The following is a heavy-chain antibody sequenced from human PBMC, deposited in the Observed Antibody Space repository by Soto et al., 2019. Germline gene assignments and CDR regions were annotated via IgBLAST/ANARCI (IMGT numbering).Heavy chain of an antibody. V-gene: IGHV1-69*02. J-gene: IGHJ5*02. CDR2: IIPILGIT. CDR1: GGTFSNYT. CDR3: AKHESEPYYDSSGYYNWFDP. D-gene: IGHD3-22*01. Sequence: QVQLVQSGAEVKKPGSSVKVSCKASGGTFSNYTINWVRQAPGQGLEWMGRIIPILGITNYAQKFQARVTITADKSTATAYMELSSLRSEDTAVYYCAKHESEPYYDSSGYYNWFDPWGQGTLVTVSS.